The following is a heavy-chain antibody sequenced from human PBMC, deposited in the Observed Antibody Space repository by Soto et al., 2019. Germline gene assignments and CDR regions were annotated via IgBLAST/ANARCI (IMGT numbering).Heavy chain of an antibody. CDR2: VSTYNGDT. V-gene: IGHV1-18*04. J-gene: IGHJ4*02. CDR3: ARDVVPTYDF. D-gene: IGHD1-1*01. Sequence: QVQLVQSGPEVRKPGASVRVSCKAYGYSFSTYNLFWVRQAPGQGLQWMGWVSTYNGDTTYAQKFQGRVFMTTDTSTSTAYMELRGLTSDDTAVYSCARDVVPTYDFWGQGTLVTGSS. CDR1: GYSFSTYN.